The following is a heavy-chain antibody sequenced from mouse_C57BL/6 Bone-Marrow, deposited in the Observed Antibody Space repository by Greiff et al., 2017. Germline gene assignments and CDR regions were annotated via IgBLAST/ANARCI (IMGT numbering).Heavy chain of an antibody. Sequence: EVMLVESGGGLVKPGGSLKLSCAASGFTFSSYTMSWVRQTPEKRLEWVATISGGGGNTYYPDSVKGRFTISRDNAKNTLYLQMSSLRSEDTALYYCARQYYGSSYDFDYWGQGTTLTVSS. CDR3: ARQYYGSSYDFDY. D-gene: IGHD1-1*01. J-gene: IGHJ2*01. CDR1: GFTFSSYT. V-gene: IGHV5-9*01. CDR2: ISGGGGNT.